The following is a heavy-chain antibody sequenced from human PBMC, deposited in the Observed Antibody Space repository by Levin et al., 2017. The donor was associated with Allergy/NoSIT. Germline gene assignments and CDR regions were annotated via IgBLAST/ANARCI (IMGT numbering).Heavy chain of an antibody. J-gene: IGHJ5*02. CDR1: GGSINSGDYY. Sequence: PSETLSLTCTVSGGSINSGDYYWNWIRQTPGKGLECIGYIYHRGFSYYNPSLQSRVSISMDTSKNQFSLKLRSMTAADTAMYYCAISGYHPSLGWFDPWGQGRPVTVSS. CDR3: AISGYHPSLGWFDP. V-gene: IGHV4-30-4*01. D-gene: IGHD3-22*01. CDR2: IYHRGFS.